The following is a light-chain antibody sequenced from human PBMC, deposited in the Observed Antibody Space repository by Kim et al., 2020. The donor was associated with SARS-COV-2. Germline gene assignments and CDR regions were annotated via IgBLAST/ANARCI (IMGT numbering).Light chain of an antibody. Sequence: EIVMTQSPATLSVSPGERVTLSCRASQSISSNLGWYQQKPGQAPRLLIYGASTRATGIPARFSGSGSGTEFTLTISSLQSEDFAVYCCQQYNDWPWTFGKGTKVDIK. CDR2: GAS. J-gene: IGKJ1*01. V-gene: IGKV3-15*01. CDR1: QSISSN. CDR3: QQYNDWPWT.